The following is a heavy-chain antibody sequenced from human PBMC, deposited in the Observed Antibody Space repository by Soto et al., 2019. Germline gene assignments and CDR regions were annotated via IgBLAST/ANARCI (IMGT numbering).Heavy chain of an antibody. J-gene: IGHJ4*02. CDR1: GGSISSGDYY. Sequence: SETLSLTCTVSGGSISSGDYYWSWFRQPPGKGLEWIGYIYYSGSTYYNPSLKSRVTISVDTSKNQFSLKLSSVTAADTAVYYCARDHRYYFDYWGQGTLVTVSS. CDR3: ARDHRYYFDY. CDR2: IYYSGST. V-gene: IGHV4-30-4*01.